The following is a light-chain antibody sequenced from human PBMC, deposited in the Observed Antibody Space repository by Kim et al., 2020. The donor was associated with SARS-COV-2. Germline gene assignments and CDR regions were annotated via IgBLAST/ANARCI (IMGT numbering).Light chain of an antibody. V-gene: IGLV6-57*04. Sequence: NFMLLQPHSVSESPGKTVTISCARSTGNIATNYVQWYLQRPGSAPTTIIYEDNQRPSGVPDRFSGSVDSSSNSASLTISGLKPEDEADYYCQSDAGTHWVFGGGTKLTVL. J-gene: IGLJ3*02. CDR3: QSDAGTHWV. CDR2: EDN. CDR1: TGNIATNY.